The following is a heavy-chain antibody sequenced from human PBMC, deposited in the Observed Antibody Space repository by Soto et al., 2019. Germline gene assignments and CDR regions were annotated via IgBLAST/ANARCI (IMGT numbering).Heavy chain of an antibody. Sequence: ASVKVSCKASGYTFTSYDINWVRQATGQGLEWMGWMNPNSGNTGYAQKFQGRVTMTRNTSISTAYMELSSLRSEDTAVYYCARDNWNYGLSVGWGPGDYYYYYMDVWGKGTTVTVSS. CDR1: GYTFTSYD. J-gene: IGHJ6*03. D-gene: IGHD1-1*01. CDR3: ARDNWNYGLSVGWGPGDYYYYYMDV. CDR2: MNPNSGNT. V-gene: IGHV1-8*01.